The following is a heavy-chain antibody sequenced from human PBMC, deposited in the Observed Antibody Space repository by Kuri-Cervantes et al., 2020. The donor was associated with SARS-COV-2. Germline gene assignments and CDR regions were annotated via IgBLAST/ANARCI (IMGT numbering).Heavy chain of an antibody. V-gene: IGHV1-2*02. Sequence: ASVKVSCKASGYTFTGYYMHWVRQAPGQGLEWMGWINPNSGGTNYAQKFQGRVTMTRDTSISTAYMELSSLRSEDTAVYYCARGDRNYSSSWYGDAFDIWGQGTMVTVSS. CDR3: ARGDRNYSSSWYGDAFDI. CDR2: INPNSGGT. CDR1: GYTFTGYY. J-gene: IGHJ3*02. D-gene: IGHD6-13*01.